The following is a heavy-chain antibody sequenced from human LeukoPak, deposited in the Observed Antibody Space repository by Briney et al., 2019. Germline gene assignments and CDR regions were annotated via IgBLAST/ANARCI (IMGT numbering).Heavy chain of an antibody. V-gene: IGHV4-59*12. CDR3: ARGYALAI. CDR2: IYHSGST. J-gene: IGHJ3*02. CDR1: GGSISSYY. Sequence: PSETLSLTCTVSGGSISSYYWSWIRQPPGKGLEWIGYIYHSGSTNYNPSLKSRVTIPEDTSKNQFSLKLNSVTPEDTAVYYCARGYALAIWGQGTMVTVSS.